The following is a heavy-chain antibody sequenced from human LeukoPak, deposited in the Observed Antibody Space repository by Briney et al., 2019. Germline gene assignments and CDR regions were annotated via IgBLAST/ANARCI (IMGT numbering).Heavy chain of an antibody. CDR1: GYTFTGYY. D-gene: IGHD1-26*01. CDR2: INPNSGGT. J-gene: IGHJ5*02. Sequence: GASVKVSCKASGYTFTGYYMHWVRQAPGQGLEWMGWINPNSGGTNYAQKFQGRVTMTRDTPISTAYMELSRLRSDDTAVYYCARDGWELLNWFDPWGQGTLVTVSS. V-gene: IGHV1-2*02. CDR3: ARDGWELLNWFDP.